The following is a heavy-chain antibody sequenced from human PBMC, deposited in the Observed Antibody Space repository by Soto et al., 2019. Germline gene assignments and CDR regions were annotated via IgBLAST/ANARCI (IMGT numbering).Heavy chain of an antibody. CDR2: ISYDGSNK. D-gene: IGHD3-3*01. Sequence: QVQLVESGGGVVQPGRSLRLSCAASGFTFSNYGMHWVRQAPGKGLEWVAVISYDGSNKYYGDSVKGRFTISRDNSKNTLYLHMNGLRAEDTAVYYCAKDRVDYYDFWSGYSPLDYWGQGALVTVSS. J-gene: IGHJ4*02. CDR3: AKDRVDYYDFWSGYSPLDY. CDR1: GFTFSNYG. V-gene: IGHV3-30*18.